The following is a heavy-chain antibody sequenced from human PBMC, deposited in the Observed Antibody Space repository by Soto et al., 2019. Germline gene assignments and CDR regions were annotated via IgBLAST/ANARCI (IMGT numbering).Heavy chain of an antibody. CDR2: IYYSGST. V-gene: IGHV4-59*01. Sequence: NPSETLSLTCTVSGGSISSYYWSWIRQPPGKGLEWIGYIYYSGSTNYNPSLKSRVTISVDTSKNQFSLKLSSVTAADTAVYYCARGALVGVPPAAIHWFDPWGQGTLVTVSS. J-gene: IGHJ5*02. CDR1: GGSISSYY. D-gene: IGHD2-2*02. CDR3: ARGALVGVPPAAIHWFDP.